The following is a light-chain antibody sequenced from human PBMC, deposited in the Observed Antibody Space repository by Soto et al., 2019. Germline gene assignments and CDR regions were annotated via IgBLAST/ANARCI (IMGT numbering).Light chain of an antibody. J-gene: IGKJ5*01. V-gene: IGKV3-15*01. CDR1: QSVSSSY. CDR2: GAS. Sequence: IVLTQSPGTLSLSPGERATLSCRASQSVSSSYLAWYQQKPGQAPRLLIYGASTRATGIPARFSGSGSGTEFTLTISSLQSEDFAVYYCQQYYNWPITFGQGTRLEIK. CDR3: QQYYNWPIT.